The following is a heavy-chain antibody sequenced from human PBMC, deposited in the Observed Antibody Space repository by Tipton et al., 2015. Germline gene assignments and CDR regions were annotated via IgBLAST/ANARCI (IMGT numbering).Heavy chain of an antibody. CDR1: EFTFSMFG. D-gene: IGHD5-24*01. V-gene: IGHV3-23*01. Sequence: SLRLSCAASEFTFSMFGMHWVRQAPGKGLEWVSTISATAISTYYADSVKGRFTISRDDAKNTPYLQMNSLRADDTAVYYCAKGYGFRRWSQLLFHYWGQGTLVTVSS. CDR3: AKGYGFRRWSQLLFHY. CDR2: ISATAIST. J-gene: IGHJ4*02.